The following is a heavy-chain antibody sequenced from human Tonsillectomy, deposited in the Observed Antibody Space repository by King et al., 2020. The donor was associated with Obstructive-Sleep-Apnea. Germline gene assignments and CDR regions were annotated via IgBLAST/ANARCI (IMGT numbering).Heavy chain of an antibody. CDR1: GFTFSIYG. V-gene: IGHV3-30*18. Sequence: VQLVESGGGVVQPGRSLRLSCAASGFTFSIYGMHWVRQAPGKGLEWVAVISYDGSNKYYADSVKGRFTISRDNSKNTLYLQMNSLRAEDTAVYYCAKDHDSSGFDYWGQGTLVTVSS. D-gene: IGHD3-22*01. CDR3: AKDHDSSGFDY. J-gene: IGHJ4*02. CDR2: ISYDGSNK.